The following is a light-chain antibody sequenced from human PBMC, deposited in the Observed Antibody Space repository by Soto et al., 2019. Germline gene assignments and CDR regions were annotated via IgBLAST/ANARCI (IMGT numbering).Light chain of an antibody. V-gene: IGLV2-14*01. Sequence: QSVLTQPASVSGSPGQSITISGTGTSSDVGGYNYVSWYQQHPGKGPKLMLYEVSNRPSGVSNRFSGSKSGNTASLTISGLQPEDEADYYCSSYTSTSTYVFGTGTKVTV. J-gene: IGLJ1*01. CDR2: EVS. CDR1: SSDVGGYNY. CDR3: SSYTSTSTYV.